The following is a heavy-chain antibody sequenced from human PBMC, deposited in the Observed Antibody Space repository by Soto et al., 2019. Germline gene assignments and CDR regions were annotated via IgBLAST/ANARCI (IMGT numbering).Heavy chain of an antibody. D-gene: IGHD3-10*01. J-gene: IGHJ4*02. CDR1: GGSISSYY. CDR2: IYYSGST. Sequence: PSETLSLTCTVSGGSISSYYWSWIRQPPGKGLEWIGYIYYSGSTNYNPSLKSRVTISVDTSKNQFSLKLSSVTAADTAVYYCAREGGKHNYYGSGSPIDYWGQGTLVTVSS. CDR3: AREGGKHNYYGSGSPIDY. V-gene: IGHV4-59*01.